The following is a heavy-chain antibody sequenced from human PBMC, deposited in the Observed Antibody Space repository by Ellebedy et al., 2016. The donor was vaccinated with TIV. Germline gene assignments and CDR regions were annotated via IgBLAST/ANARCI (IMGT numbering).Heavy chain of an antibody. CDR2: VYRTGSA. Sequence: SETLSLTCHVTGSSISGGYHWAWIRQPPGKGLEWIGAVYRTGSAYYDLSLKSRVAMSVDTAKNDFFLNLNSVTATDTAIYYCARSLYGGKAGSEMYWGQGILVTVSS. CDR3: ARSLYGGKAGSEMY. J-gene: IGHJ4*02. CDR1: GSSISGGYH. D-gene: IGHD4/OR15-4a*01. V-gene: IGHV4-38-2*01.